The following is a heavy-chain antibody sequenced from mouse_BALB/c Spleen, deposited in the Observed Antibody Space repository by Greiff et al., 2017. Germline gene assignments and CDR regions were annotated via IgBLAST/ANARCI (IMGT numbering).Heavy chain of an antibody. CDR2: ISSGGSYT. Sequence: EVQRVESGGGLVKPGGSLKLSCAASGFTFSSYAMSWVRQTPEKRLEWVATISSGGSYTYYPDSVKGRFTISRDNAKNNLYLQMSSLKSEDTAMYYCARVYYGSSAYYAMDYWGQGTSVTVSS. J-gene: IGHJ4*01. CDR3: ARVYYGSSAYYAMDY. CDR1: GFTFSSYA. V-gene: IGHV5-9-3*01. D-gene: IGHD1-1*01.